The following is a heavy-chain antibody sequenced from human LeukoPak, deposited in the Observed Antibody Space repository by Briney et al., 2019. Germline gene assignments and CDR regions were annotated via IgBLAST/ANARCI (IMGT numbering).Heavy chain of an antibody. V-gene: IGHV3-33*08. J-gene: IGHJ4*02. CDR3: ARGGLYQLPTSLDY. D-gene: IGHD2-2*01. CDR2: IWYDGSNK. Sequence: GGSLRLSCAASVFTFSSYSMNWVRQAPGKGLEWVAVIWYDGSNKYYADSVKGRFTISRDNSKNTLYLQMNSLRAEDTAVYYCARGGLYQLPTSLDYWGQGTLVTVSS. CDR1: VFTFSSYS.